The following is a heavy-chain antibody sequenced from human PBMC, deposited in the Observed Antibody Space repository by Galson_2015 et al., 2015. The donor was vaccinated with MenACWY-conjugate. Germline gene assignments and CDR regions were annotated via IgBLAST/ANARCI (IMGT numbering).Heavy chain of an antibody. CDR2: ISGSGGST. D-gene: IGHD1-7*01. CDR3: AREDWNYVIAY. V-gene: IGHV3-23*01. CDR1: GFTFSSYA. J-gene: IGHJ4*02. Sequence: SLRLSCAASGFTFSSYAMSWVRQAPGKGLEWVSAISGSGGSTYYADSVKGRFTISRDNAKNSLYLQMNSLRAEDTAVYYCAREDWNYVIAYWGQGTLVTVSS.